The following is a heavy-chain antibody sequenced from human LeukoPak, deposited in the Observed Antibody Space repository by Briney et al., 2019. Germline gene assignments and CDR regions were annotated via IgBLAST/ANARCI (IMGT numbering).Heavy chain of an antibody. CDR2: ISGSGGNT. J-gene: IGHJ4*02. Sequence: PGGSPRLSCAASGFTFSSYAMSWVRQSPGKGLEWVSAISGSGGNTYSADSVKGRCTISRDNSLQTLFLHMNSLRAEDTAVYYCARGMSATSGYLELEYWGQGALVTVST. V-gene: IGHV3-23*01. CDR1: GFTFSSYA. CDR3: ARGMSATSGYLELEY. D-gene: IGHD3-22*01.